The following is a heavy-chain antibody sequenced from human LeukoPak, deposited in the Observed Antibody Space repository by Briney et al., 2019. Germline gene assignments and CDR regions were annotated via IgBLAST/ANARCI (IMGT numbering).Heavy chain of an antibody. V-gene: IGHV4-59*08. CDR2: IYYSGST. CDR3: ARHRVGDPPGPLDY. D-gene: IGHD1-26*01. Sequence: SETLSLTCSVSGGSISTYWWSWIRQPPGRGLEWIGYIYYSGSTKYNPSLKSRVTISVDTSKNQFSLNLSSVTAADTAVYYCARHRVGDPPGPLDYWGQGTLVTVSS. CDR1: GGSISTYW. J-gene: IGHJ4*02.